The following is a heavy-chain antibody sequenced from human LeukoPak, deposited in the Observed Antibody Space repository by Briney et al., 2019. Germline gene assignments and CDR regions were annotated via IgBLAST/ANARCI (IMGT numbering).Heavy chain of an antibody. CDR1: GGSISSYY. Sequence: ETLSLTCTVSGGSISSYYWSWLRQPPGKGLEWIGYIYYSGSTNYNPSLTSRVTISVDTSKNQFSLKLSSVTAADTAVYYCARDRGLGGVDYWGQGTLVTVSS. CDR3: ARDRGLGGVDY. D-gene: IGHD3-16*01. V-gene: IGHV4-59*01. CDR2: IYYSGST. J-gene: IGHJ4*02.